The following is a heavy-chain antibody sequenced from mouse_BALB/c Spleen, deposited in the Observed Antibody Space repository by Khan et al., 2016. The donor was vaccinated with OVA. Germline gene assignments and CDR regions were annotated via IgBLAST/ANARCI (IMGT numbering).Heavy chain of an antibody. CDR2: IDPANGNT. Sequence: IQLQQSGAELVKPGASVKLSCTASGFNFKDTYMHWVKQSPEQGLEWIGRIDPANGNTKYDPKFKGQATITVDTSSNTAYLQLSSLTSEDTAVCYCASINAWGQGTTLTVSS. CDR1: GFNFKDTY. J-gene: IGHJ2*01. CDR3: ASINA. V-gene: IGHV14-3*02.